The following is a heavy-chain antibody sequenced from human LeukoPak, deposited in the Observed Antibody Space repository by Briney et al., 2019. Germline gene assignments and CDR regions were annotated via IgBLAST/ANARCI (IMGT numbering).Heavy chain of an antibody. CDR2: IYYSGST. J-gene: IGHJ4*02. D-gene: IGHD6-25*01. V-gene: IGHV4-59*08. CDR3: ARQRAGCFDY. Sequence: PSETLSLTCSVSGASIKNYYLNWIRQPPGKGLEWIGYIYYSGSTTYNPSLKSRVTISVDTSKNQSSLKLSSVTAADTAVYYCARQRAGCFDYWGQGTLVTVSS. CDR1: GASIKNYY.